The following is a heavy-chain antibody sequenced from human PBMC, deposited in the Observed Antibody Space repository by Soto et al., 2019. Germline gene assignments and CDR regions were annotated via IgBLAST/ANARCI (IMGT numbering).Heavy chain of an antibody. Sequence: PGGSLRLSCAASGFTFSSYGMHWVRQAPGKGLEWVAVISYDGSSKYYADSVKGRFTISRDNSKNTLYLQMNSLRAEDTAVYYCARDQNNGYDFPAFDIWGQGTMVTL. J-gene: IGHJ3*02. CDR2: ISYDGSSK. D-gene: IGHD5-12*01. CDR1: GFTFSSYG. V-gene: IGHV3-30*03. CDR3: ARDQNNGYDFPAFDI.